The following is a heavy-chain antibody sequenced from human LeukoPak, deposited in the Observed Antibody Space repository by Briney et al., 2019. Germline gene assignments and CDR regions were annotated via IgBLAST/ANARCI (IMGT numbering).Heavy chain of an antibody. Sequence: GGSLRLSCAASGFTFSSYWMSWVRQAPGKGLEWVANIKQDGSEKYYVDSVKGRFTISRDNAKNSLYLQMNSLRAEDTAVYYCARDPGYCSGGSCYSGRVGAFDIWGQGTMVTVSS. CDR1: GFTFSSYW. V-gene: IGHV3-7*01. CDR3: ARDPGYCSGGSCYSGRVGAFDI. D-gene: IGHD2-15*01. J-gene: IGHJ3*02. CDR2: IKQDGSEK.